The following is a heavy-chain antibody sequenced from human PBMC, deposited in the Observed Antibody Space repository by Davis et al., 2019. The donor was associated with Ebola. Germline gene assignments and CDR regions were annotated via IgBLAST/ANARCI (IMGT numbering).Heavy chain of an antibody. D-gene: IGHD3-22*01. Sequence: AASVKVSCKASGYTFTGYYMHWVRQAPGQGLEWMGCINPNSGGTNYAQKFQGRVTMTRDPSISTAYMEMSRLRSDDTAVYYCARDCDDSSGYDAFDIWGQGTMVTVSS. J-gene: IGHJ3*02. V-gene: IGHV1-2*02. CDR2: INPNSGGT. CDR1: GYTFTGYY. CDR3: ARDCDDSSGYDAFDI.